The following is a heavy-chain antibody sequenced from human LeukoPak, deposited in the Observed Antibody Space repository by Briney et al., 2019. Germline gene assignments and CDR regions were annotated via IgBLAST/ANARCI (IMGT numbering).Heavy chain of an antibody. Sequence: GASVKVSCKASGYIFSDYYLHWVRQAPGQGLEWMGWVSPNSGGTNYAQKFQGRITMTGDTSTAYLELSRLRSDDTAVYYCARDLGSTVIVGGDAFDLWGQGTMVTVSS. CDR1: GYIFSDYY. J-gene: IGHJ3*01. CDR2: VSPNSGGT. D-gene: IGHD2/OR15-2a*01. CDR3: ARDLGSTVIVGGDAFDL. V-gene: IGHV1-2*02.